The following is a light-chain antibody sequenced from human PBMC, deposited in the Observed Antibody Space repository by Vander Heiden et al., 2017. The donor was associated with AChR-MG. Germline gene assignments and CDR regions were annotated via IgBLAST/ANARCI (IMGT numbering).Light chain of an antibody. CDR2: GEN. CDR3: NSRDSGGDHFV. J-gene: IGLJ1*01. CDR1: SPGRSH. Sequence: SSELTQDPAVSVALGQTVTITCQGDSPGRSHTSWYQQKPGQAPVLVVYGENNRPSGIPDRFSGSTSGNTASMTITGAQADDEADYFCNSRDSGGDHFVFGPGTTVTVL. V-gene: IGLV3-19*01.